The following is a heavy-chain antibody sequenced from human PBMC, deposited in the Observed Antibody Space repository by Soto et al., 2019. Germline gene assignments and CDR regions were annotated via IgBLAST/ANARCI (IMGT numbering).Heavy chain of an antibody. V-gene: IGHV1-3*01. J-gene: IGHJ5*02. D-gene: IGHD6-19*01. Sequence: EASVKVSCKASGYTFTSYAMHWVRQAPGQRLEWMGWINAGNGNTKYSQKFQGRVTITRDTSASTAYMELSSLRSEDTAVYYCARDGDRGWSRLNWFDPWGQGTLVTVSS. CDR2: INAGNGNT. CDR1: GYTFTSYA. CDR3: ARDGDRGWSRLNWFDP.